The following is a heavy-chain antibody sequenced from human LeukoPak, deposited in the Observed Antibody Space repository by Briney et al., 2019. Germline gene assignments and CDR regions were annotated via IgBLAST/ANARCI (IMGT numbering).Heavy chain of an antibody. J-gene: IGHJ5*01. V-gene: IGHV3-49*03. CDR3: VRGGTYWTVS. Sequence: GGSLRLSCTASGFSFGDDAWSWFRQAPGRGLEFVSFIRKKGYGETTDYAASVRGRFTISRDNTNDSLFLQMNSLRVDDTAVYYCVRGGTYWTVSWGQGTLVNVS. CDR2: IRKKGYGETT. CDR1: GFSFGDDA.